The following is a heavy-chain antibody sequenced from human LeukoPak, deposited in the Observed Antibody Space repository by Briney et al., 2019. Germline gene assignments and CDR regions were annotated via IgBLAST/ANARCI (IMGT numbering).Heavy chain of an antibody. CDR3: AREGSVGATMGRYYYYGMDV. Sequence: GGSLRLSCAASGFTFSSYSMNWVRQAPGKGLEWVSSISSSSSYIYYADSVKGRFTISRDNAKNSLYLQMNSLRAEDTAVYYCAREGSVGATMGRYYYYGMDVWGQGTTVTVS. J-gene: IGHJ6*02. D-gene: IGHD1-26*01. V-gene: IGHV3-21*01. CDR2: ISSSSSYI. CDR1: GFTFSSYS.